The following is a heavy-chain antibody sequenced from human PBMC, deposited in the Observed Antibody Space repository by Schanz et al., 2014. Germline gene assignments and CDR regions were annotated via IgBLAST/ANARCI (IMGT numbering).Heavy chain of an antibody. V-gene: IGHV1-46*02. CDR2: INPSSGTT. D-gene: IGHD2-2*01. J-gene: IGHJ4*02. CDR3: ARGGFFDSTSFDS. Sequence: QVQLVQSGGEVKKPGASATVSCKASGYTFNNHGISWVRQAPGQGLEWMGKINPSSGTTRIAQNFQGRLTVTRDTSTSTVNMELSSLRSEDTAVYYCARGGFFDSTSFDSWGQGTRVTVAS. CDR1: GYTFNNHG.